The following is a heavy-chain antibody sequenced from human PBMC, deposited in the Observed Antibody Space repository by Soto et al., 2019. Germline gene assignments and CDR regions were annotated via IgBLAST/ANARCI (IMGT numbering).Heavy chain of an antibody. V-gene: IGHV4-34*01. Sequence: PSETLSLTCAVYGGSFSGYYWSWIRQPPGKGLEWIGEINHSGSTNYNPSLKSRVTISVDTSKNQFSLKLSSVTAADTAVYYCARARITGTSPLADAFDIWGQGTMVTVSS. CDR2: INHSGST. D-gene: IGHD1-7*01. J-gene: IGHJ3*02. CDR3: ARARITGTSPLADAFDI. CDR1: GGSFSGYY.